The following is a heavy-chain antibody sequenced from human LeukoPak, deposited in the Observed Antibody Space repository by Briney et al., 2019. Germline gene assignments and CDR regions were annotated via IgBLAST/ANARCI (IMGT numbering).Heavy chain of an antibody. Sequence: GGSLRLSCAASGFTFSDYYMSWLRQAPGKGLEWVSYISSSGSTIYYADSVKGRFTISRDNAKNSLYLQMNSLRAEDTAVYCCARGYSNSWYFFDYWGQGTLVTVSS. CDR3: ARGYSNSWYFFDY. V-gene: IGHV3-11*01. CDR1: GFTFSDYY. J-gene: IGHJ4*02. D-gene: IGHD6-13*01. CDR2: ISSSGSTI.